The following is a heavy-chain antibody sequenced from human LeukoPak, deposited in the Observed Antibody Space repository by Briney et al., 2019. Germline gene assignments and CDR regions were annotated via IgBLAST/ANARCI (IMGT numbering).Heavy chain of an antibody. V-gene: IGHV3-73*01. CDR1: GLTFSSYA. CDR2: IRSRANGYTT. D-gene: IGHD2-15*01. Sequence: GGSLRLSCAASGLTFSSYAMHWVRQASGKGLEWVGRIRSRANGYTTAYGASVKGRFTISRDDSKRSAFVQMSSLKTEDTAVYYCVRLGGGDAFDIWGPGTRVTVSS. CDR3: VRLGGGDAFDI. J-gene: IGHJ3*02.